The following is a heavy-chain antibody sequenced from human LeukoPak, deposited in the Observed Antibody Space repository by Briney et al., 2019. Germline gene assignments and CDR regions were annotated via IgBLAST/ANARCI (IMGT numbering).Heavy chain of an antibody. CDR3: ARETPNCGGDCFDY. CDR2: ISDVGRSDI. V-gene: IGHV3-48*03. D-gene: IGHD2-21*02. J-gene: IGHJ4*02. CDR1: GFTLSSHE. Sequence: GGSLRLSCAASGFTLSSHEINWVRQAPGKGLEWVSYISDVGRSDIYFVDSVKGRFTLSRDNAKNSLYLQMNSLRAEDTAIYYCARETPNCGGDCFDYWGQGTLVTVSS.